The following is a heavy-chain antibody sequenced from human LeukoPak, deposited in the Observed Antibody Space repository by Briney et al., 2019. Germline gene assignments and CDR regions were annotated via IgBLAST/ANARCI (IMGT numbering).Heavy chain of an antibody. CDR2: IYYSGST. Sequence: SETLSLTCTVSGGSISSYYWSWIRQPPGKGLEWIGYIYYSGSTNYNPSLKSRVTISVDTSKNQFSLKLSSVTAADTAVYYCARHVGYTILDYNNWFDPWGQGTLVTVSS. V-gene: IGHV4-59*08. CDR3: ARHVGYTILDYNNWFDP. CDR1: GGSISSYY. J-gene: IGHJ5*02. D-gene: IGHD3-9*01.